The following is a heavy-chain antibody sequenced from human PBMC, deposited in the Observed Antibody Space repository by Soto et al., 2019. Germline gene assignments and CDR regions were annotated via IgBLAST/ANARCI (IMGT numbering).Heavy chain of an antibody. V-gene: IGHV5-51*01. D-gene: IGHD5-18*01. J-gene: IGHJ6*02. CDR3: ARSYSYGSSVYYFGMDV. CDR1: EDSLTNYW. Sequence: PGESLKISCKGSEDSLTNYWIGWVRQMPGKGLEWMGIIYPSDSDTRYSPSFRGQVTISADTSTNTAYVQWSSLKASDTAMYYCARSYSYGSSVYYFGMDVWGQGTTVNVS. CDR2: IYPSDSDT.